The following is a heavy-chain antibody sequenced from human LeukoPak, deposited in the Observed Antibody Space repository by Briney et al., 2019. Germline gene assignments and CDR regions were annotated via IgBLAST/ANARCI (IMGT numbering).Heavy chain of an antibody. D-gene: IGHD2-15*01. Sequence: PGGSLRLSCAASEFTFSTYAMSWVRQAPGRGLERVSGISGGGGLTNYADSLKGRFTIPRDNSKNTLYLQMSSLRAEDTAVYYCAKGMESMVVAATSLDYWGQGTLVTVSS. J-gene: IGHJ4*02. CDR3: AKGMESMVVAATSLDY. CDR2: ISGGGGLT. V-gene: IGHV3-23*01. CDR1: EFTFSTYA.